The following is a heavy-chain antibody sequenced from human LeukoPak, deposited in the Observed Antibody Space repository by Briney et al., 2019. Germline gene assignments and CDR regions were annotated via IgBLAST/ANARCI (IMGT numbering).Heavy chain of an antibody. Sequence: SETLSLTCTVSGGSISSYYWSWIRQPPGKGLEWIGYIYYSGSTNYNPSLKSRVTISVDTSKNQFSLKLSSVTAADTAVYYCARVGRGLLWFGEPTEWFDPWGQEPWSPSPQ. D-gene: IGHD3-10*01. CDR1: GGSISSYY. CDR3: ARVGRGLLWFGEPTEWFDP. V-gene: IGHV4-59*01. J-gene: IGHJ5*02. CDR2: IYYSGST.